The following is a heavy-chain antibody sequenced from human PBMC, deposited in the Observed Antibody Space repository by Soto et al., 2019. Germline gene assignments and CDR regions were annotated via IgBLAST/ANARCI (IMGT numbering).Heavy chain of an antibody. CDR3: AGSGSLSGWLGWFDP. J-gene: IGHJ5*02. CDR1: GFTFSSYA. D-gene: IGHD6-19*01. Sequence: QVQLVESGGGVVQPGRSLRLSCAASGFTFSSYAMHWVRQAPGKGLEWVAVISYDGSNKCYADSVKGRFTISRDNSKNTLYLQMNSLRAEDTAVYYCAGSGSLSGWLGWFDPWGQGTLVTVSS. V-gene: IGHV3-30-3*01. CDR2: ISYDGSNK.